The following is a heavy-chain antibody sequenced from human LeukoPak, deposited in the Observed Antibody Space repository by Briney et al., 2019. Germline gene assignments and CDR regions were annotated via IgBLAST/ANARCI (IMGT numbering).Heavy chain of an antibody. J-gene: IGHJ4*02. D-gene: IGHD3-9*01. CDR2: INPNSGGT. Sequence: ASVKVSCKASGYTFTSYYMHWVRQAPGQGLEWMGWINPNSGGTKYAQEFQGRVTMTWDTSISAAYVEMSRLRSDDTAMYYCARGGLRYFDRAPSFDFWGQGTLVTVSS. V-gene: IGHV1-2*02. CDR3: ARGGLRYFDRAPSFDF. CDR1: GYTFTSYY.